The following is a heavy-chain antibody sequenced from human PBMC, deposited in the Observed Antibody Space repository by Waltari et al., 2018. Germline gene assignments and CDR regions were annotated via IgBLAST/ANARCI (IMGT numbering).Heavy chain of an antibody. V-gene: IGHV4-39*01. Sequence: QLQLQESGPGLVKPSETLSLTCTVSGGSISSSSYYWGWIRQPPGKGLEWIGSIYYSGSTYYNPSLKRRVTISVDTSKNQFSLKLSSVTAADTAVYYCARHGASWFEDYWGQGTLVTVSS. J-gene: IGHJ4*02. CDR1: GGSISSSSYY. CDR2: IYYSGST. CDR3: ARHGASWFEDY. D-gene: IGHD6-13*01.